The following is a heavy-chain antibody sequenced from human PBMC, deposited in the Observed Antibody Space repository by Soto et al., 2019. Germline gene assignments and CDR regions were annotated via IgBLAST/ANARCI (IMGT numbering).Heavy chain of an antibody. J-gene: IGHJ4*02. D-gene: IGHD2-21*02. CDR3: ALEPTGTAGFDY. CDR1: GHTLTGHH. CDR2: IDLDIGDT. Sequence: QVQLVQSGAEVQKPGASVKVSCKASGHTLTGHHMHRVRHAPGQGLERMGLIDLDIGDTKYAQKFQGRVTSTSDTSITTAYMELRGLRSDDTAVYYCALEPTGTAGFDYWGQGTLVTVSS. V-gene: IGHV1-2*02.